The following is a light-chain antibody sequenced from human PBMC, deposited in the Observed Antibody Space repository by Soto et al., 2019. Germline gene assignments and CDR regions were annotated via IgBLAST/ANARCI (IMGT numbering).Light chain of an antibody. Sequence: DIQMTQSPSTLSASVGDSVTITCRASQIIYSWLAWYQQKPGNAPKLLIYKSSTVERGVPSRFSGSGSETEFPRTINSLQPDDFATYYCLQYFDYYRTFGQGTKVEIK. J-gene: IGKJ1*01. CDR2: KSS. V-gene: IGKV1-5*03. CDR3: LQYFDYYRT. CDR1: QIIYSW.